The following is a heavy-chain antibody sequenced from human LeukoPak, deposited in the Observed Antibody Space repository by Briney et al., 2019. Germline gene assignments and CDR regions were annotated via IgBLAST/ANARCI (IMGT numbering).Heavy chain of an antibody. CDR2: IKQDGSDK. CDR1: GFTFSNYW. J-gene: IGHJ4*02. D-gene: IGHD6-6*01. V-gene: IGHV3-7*01. Sequence: GGSLRLSCAASGFTFSNYWMSWVRQAPGKGLEWVANIKQDGSDKYYVDSVKGRFTISRDNAKNSLYLQMNSLGAEDTAVYYCARRHASSSRDYWGQGTLVTVSS. CDR3: ARRHASSSRDY.